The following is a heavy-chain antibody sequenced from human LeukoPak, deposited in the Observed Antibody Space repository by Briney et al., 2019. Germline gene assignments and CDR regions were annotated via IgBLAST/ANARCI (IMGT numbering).Heavy chain of an antibody. CDR3: ARGAYYDSSGYYPFDY. CDR2: IIPIFGTA. V-gene: IGHV1-69*13. CDR1: GGTFSSYA. J-gene: IGHJ4*02. D-gene: IGHD3-22*01. Sequence: SVKVSCKASGGTFSSYAISGVRQAPGQGLEWMGGIIPIFGTANCAQKFQGRVTITADESTSTAYMELSSLRSEDTAVYYCARGAYYDSSGYYPFDYWGQGTLVTVSS.